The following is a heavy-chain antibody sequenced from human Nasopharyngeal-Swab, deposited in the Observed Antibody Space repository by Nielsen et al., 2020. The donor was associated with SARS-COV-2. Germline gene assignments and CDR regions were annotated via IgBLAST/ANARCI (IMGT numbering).Heavy chain of an antibody. D-gene: IGHD2-2*01. V-gene: IGHV3-23*01. Sequence: GESLKISCAASGFTFSSYAMSWVRQAPGKGLEWVSAISGSGGSTYYADSVKGRFTISRDNSKNTLYLQMNSLRAEDTAVYYCAKSSCIVVVPAAKWFDPWGQGTLVTVSS. CDR3: AKSSCIVVVPAAKWFDP. J-gene: IGHJ5*02. CDR2: ISGSGGST. CDR1: GFTFSSYA.